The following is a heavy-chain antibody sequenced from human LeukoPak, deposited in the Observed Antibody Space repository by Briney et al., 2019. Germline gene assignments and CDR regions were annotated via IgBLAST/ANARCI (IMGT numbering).Heavy chain of an antibody. CDR2: IDPGDSDT. Sequence: GESLKISCKGSGYSFTSYWIGWVRQMPGKGLEWMGIIDPGDSDTRYSPAFQGQVTISADKSISTAYLQWSSLKASDTAMYYCARKEYYYDSSGSYWYWGQGTLVTVSS. J-gene: IGHJ4*02. CDR3: ARKEYYYDSSGSYWY. D-gene: IGHD3-22*01. V-gene: IGHV5-51*01. CDR1: GYSFTSYW.